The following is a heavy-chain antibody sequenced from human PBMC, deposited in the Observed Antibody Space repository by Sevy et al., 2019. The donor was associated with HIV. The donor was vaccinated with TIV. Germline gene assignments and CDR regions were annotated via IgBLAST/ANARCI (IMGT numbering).Heavy chain of an antibody. CDR2: ISSSGSTI. CDR1: GFTFSDYY. CDR3: ASASGYYDSSGLPDY. Sequence: GGSLRLSCAASGFTFSDYYMSWIRQAPGKGLEWVSYISSSGSTIYYADSVKGRFTISRDNAKNSLYLQMNSLRAEDTAVYYCASASGYYDSSGLPDYWGQGTLVTVSS. D-gene: IGHD3-22*01. J-gene: IGHJ4*02. V-gene: IGHV3-11*01.